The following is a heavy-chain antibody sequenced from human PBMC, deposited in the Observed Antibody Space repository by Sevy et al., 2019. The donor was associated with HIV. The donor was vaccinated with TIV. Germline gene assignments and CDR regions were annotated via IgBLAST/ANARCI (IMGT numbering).Heavy chain of an antibody. CDR3: ARGRQAYVVVVPSTVPFDY. Sequence: SETLSLTCAVYGGSFSGYFWNWIRQSPGKELEWIGEINHTGTLKYNPSLKSRVTISVDASKNQLSLHLSSVTAADTAIYYCARGRQAYVVVVPSTVPFDYWGQGTLVTVSS. J-gene: IGHJ4*02. V-gene: IGHV4-34*01. CDR2: INHTGTL. CDR1: GGSFSGYF. D-gene: IGHD2-2*01.